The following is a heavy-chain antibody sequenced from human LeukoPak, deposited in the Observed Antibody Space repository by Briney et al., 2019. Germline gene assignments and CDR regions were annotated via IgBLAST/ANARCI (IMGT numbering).Heavy chain of an antibody. CDR2: INPKSGGT. D-gene: IGHD4-17*01. J-gene: IGHJ4*02. CDR3: ATAGYGDYYYFDY. Sequence: ASVKVSCKASGYTLTDYYMHWVRQAPGQGLEWMGWINPKSGGTNYAQKFQGRVTMTRDTSINTAYMEVSRLRSDDTAVYYCATAGYGDYYYFDYWGQGTLVTVSS. V-gene: IGHV1-2*02. CDR1: GYTLTDYY.